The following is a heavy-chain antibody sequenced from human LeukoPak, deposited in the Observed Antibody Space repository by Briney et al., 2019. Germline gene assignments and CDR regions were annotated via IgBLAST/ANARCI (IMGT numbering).Heavy chain of an antibody. CDR3: AKETVVVVAATPDAFDI. Sequence: GGSLRLSCAASGFTFSNYAMNWVRQAPGKGLEWVSLISGSTGSTYYADSVKGRFSISRDNSKNTVYLQMNSLRVEDTAVYYCAKETVVVVAATPDAFDIWGQGTMVTVSS. D-gene: IGHD2-15*01. CDR1: GFTFSNYA. J-gene: IGHJ3*02. V-gene: IGHV3-23*01. CDR2: ISGSTGST.